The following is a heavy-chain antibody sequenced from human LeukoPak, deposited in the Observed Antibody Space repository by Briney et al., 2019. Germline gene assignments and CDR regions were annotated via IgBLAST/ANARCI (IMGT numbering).Heavy chain of an antibody. V-gene: IGHV3-30*18. D-gene: IGHD3-22*01. J-gene: IGHJ4*02. CDR3: AKDYDSSGYYHYFDY. Sequence: GGSLRLSCAGSGFTFSSYGMHWVRQAPGKGLEWETFILYDVSHKYYADSVKGRFTISRDNSKNTLYLQMNSLRAEDTAVYYCAKDYDSSGYYHYFDYWGQGTLVTVSS. CDR2: ILYDVSHK. CDR1: GFTFSSYG.